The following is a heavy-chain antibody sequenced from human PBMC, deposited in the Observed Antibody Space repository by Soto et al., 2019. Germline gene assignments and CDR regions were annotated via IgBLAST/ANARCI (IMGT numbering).Heavy chain of an antibody. CDR1: GDSFXXXXX. V-gene: IGHV4-4*02. Sequence: QXQLQXXXXRLXXPSGTLSLTCGVSGDSFXXXXXXXXIRQPPGKGLEWIGDILQTGHTDLSPSLRXRLXXXXXXXXXXXSLXLTSVTATDTAVYYCARSPRRVDGKWYFDYWGPGALVTVSS. J-gene: IGHJ4*02. CDR3: ARSPRRVDGKWYFDY. CDR2: ILQTGHT. D-gene: IGHD1-26*01.